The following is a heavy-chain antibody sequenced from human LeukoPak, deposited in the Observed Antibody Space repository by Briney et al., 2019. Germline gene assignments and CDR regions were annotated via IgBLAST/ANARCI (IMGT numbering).Heavy chain of an antibody. Sequence: GGSLRLSCAASGFTFDDYAMHWVRQAPGKGLEGVSGISWNSGSIGYADSVKGRFTISRDNAKNSLYLQMNSLRAEDTALYYCAKDIYYGSGSYYNGIDYWGQGTLVTVSS. CDR1: GFTFDDYA. D-gene: IGHD3-10*01. V-gene: IGHV3-9*01. CDR2: ISWNSGSI. CDR3: AKDIYYGSGSYYNGIDY. J-gene: IGHJ4*02.